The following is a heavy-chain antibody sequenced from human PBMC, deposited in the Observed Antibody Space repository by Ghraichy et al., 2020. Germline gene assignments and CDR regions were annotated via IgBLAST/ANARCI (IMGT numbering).Heavy chain of an antibody. CDR2: IRSKVSGGTT. Sequence: GGSLRLSCRVSGFTFGDSGVSWFRQAPGKGLEWVGSIRSKVSGGTTEYAASVRGRFTISRDDSKSIASLQMDSLKTEDTGVYYCSRDRPTPPRFDYWGQGTLVTVSS. CDR1: GFTFGDSG. J-gene: IGHJ4*02. D-gene: IGHD6-6*01. V-gene: IGHV3-49*03. CDR3: SRDRPTPPRFDY.